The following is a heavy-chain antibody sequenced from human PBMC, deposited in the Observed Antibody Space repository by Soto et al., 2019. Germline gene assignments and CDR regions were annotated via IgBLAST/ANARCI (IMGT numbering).Heavy chain of an antibody. D-gene: IGHD3-10*01. J-gene: IGHJ4*02. CDR3: ARYKGGYMSLFPNDY. Sequence: QVQLVQSGAEVKTPGASVKVSCRASGYSFTSYGVSWVRQAPGQGLEWLGWITGYNGHTNYQQKLQGRITLTTDTSTSKALMELRSLRSDDTAMYYCARYKGGYMSLFPNDYWGQGTLVTVSS. CDR1: GYSFTSYG. V-gene: IGHV1-18*01. CDR2: ITGYNGHT.